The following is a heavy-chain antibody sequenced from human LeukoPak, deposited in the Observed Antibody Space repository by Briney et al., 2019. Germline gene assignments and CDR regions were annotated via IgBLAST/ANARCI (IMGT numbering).Heavy chain of an antibody. V-gene: IGHV4-34*01. CDR2: INHSGST. CDR1: GGSFSGYY. CDR3: ARVAGPLDY. J-gene: IGHJ4*02. Sequence: SETLSLTCAVYGGSFSGYYWSWIRQPPGKGLEWIGEINHSGSTNYNPSLKSRVTISVDTSKDQFSLKLSSVTAADTAVYYCARVAGPLDYWGQGTLVTVSS. D-gene: IGHD6-13*01.